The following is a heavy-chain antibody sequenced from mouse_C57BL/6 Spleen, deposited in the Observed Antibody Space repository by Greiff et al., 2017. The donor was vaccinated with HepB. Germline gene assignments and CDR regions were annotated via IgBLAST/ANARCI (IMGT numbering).Heavy chain of an antibody. CDR1: GYAFSSYW. Sequence: QVQLKESGAELVKPGASVKISCKASGYAFSSYWMNWVKQRPGKGLEWIGQIYPGDGDTNYNGKFKGKATLTADKSSSTAYMQLSSLTSEDSAVYFCARYYYGSSYTYAMDYWGQGTSVTVSS. CDR3: ARYYYGSSYTYAMDY. CDR2: IYPGDGDT. D-gene: IGHD1-1*01. V-gene: IGHV1-80*01. J-gene: IGHJ4*01.